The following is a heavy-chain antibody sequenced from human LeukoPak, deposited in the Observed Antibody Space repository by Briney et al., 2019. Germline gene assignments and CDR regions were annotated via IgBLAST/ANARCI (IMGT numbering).Heavy chain of an antibody. CDR2: ISGSGGST. D-gene: IGHD3-10*01. CDR1: GFTFSSYA. CDR3: ARFGYYYGMDV. Sequence: GGSLRLSCAASGFTFSSYAMSWVRQAPGKGLEWVSAISGSGGSTYYADSVKGRFTISRDNAKNSLYLQMNSLRAEDTAVYYCARFGYYYGMDVWGQGTTVTVSS. J-gene: IGHJ6*02. V-gene: IGHV3-23*01.